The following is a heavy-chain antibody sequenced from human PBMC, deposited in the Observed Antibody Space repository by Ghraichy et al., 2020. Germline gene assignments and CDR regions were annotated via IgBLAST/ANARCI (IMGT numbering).Heavy chain of an antibody. CDR3: ARGGKYYYGSGAIDY. V-gene: IGHV4-34*01. D-gene: IGHD3-10*01. Sequence: SQTLSLTCAVYGGSFSGYYWSWIRQPPGKGLEWIGEINHSGSTNYNPSLKSRVTISVDTSKNQFSLKLSSVTAADTAVYYCARGGKYYYGSGAIDYWGQGTLVTVSS. CDR1: GGSFSGYY. J-gene: IGHJ4*02. CDR2: INHSGST.